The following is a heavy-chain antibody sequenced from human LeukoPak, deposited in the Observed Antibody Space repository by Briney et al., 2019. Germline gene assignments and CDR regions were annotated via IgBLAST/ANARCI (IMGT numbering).Heavy chain of an antibody. CDR1: GFVFNTYW. J-gene: IGHJ4*02. CDR3: ATGRHDILH. V-gene: IGHV3-7*01. Sequence: GGSLRLSCAASGFVFNTYWMTWVRQAPGKGLEWVANINLDGTEEHYVDSSLKGRFTISRDNAKNSLYLQMNSLSVEDTAVYYCATGRHDILHWGQGTLVTVSS. D-gene: IGHD3-22*01. CDR2: INLDGTEE.